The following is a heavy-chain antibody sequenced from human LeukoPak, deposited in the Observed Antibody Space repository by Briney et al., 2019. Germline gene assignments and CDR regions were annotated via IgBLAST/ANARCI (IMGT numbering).Heavy chain of an antibody. Sequence: ASVKVSCKASGYTFTSYGISWVRQAPGQGLEWMGWISAYNGNANYAQKLQGRVTMTTDTSTSTAYMELRSLRSDDTAVYYCARDFDYGGKGSNDYWGQGTLVTVSS. V-gene: IGHV1-18*01. CDR1: GYTFTSYG. CDR3: ARDFDYGGKGSNDY. CDR2: ISAYNGNA. J-gene: IGHJ4*02. D-gene: IGHD4-23*01.